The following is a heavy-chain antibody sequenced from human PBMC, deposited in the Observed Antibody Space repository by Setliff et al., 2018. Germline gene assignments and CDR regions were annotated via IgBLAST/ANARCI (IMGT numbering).Heavy chain of an antibody. CDR2: INQSGST. D-gene: IGHD3-22*01. J-gene: IGHJ3*02. CDR1: GGSLSDYY. Sequence: SETLSLTCGGYGGSLSDYYWSWIRQPPGKGLEWIGEINQSGSTNYNPSLKSRVTISVDTSKNQFSLNLSSVTAAGTAMYYCARDYYDSRGSYAFDIWGQGTVVTVSS. V-gene: IGHV4-34*01. CDR3: ARDYYDSRGSYAFDI.